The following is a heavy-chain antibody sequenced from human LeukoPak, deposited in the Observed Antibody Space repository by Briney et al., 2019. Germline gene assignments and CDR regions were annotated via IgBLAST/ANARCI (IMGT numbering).Heavy chain of an antibody. CDR2: TYHRSKWHN. J-gene: IGHJ4*02. V-gene: IGHV6-1*01. Sequence: SQTLSLTCAVSGDSVSSSSAVWNWIRQSPSRGLEWLGRTYHRSKWHNEYAESVKSRISITSDTSKNQFSLQLNSVTPEDTAEYYCAGTTDYSSFLAFWGQGTLVTVSS. CDR1: GDSVSSSSAV. D-gene: IGHD4-11*01. CDR3: AGTTDYSSFLAF.